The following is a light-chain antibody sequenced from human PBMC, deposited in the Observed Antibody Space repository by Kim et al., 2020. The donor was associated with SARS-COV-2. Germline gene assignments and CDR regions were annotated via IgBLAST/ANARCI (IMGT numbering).Light chain of an antibody. CDR3: QQTYSASRT. J-gene: IGKJ1*01. CDR1: QNIYSW. V-gene: IGKV1-12*01. CDR2: TAS. Sequence: ASVGDRVTITCRASQNIYSWLAWYQQKPGKAPKLLIYTASSLQSGVPSRFTGSGSETDFTLTISSLQPEDFATYYCQQTYSASRTFGQGTKVDIK.